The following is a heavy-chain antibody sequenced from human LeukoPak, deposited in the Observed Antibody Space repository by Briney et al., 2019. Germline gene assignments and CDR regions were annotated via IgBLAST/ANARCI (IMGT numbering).Heavy chain of an antibody. CDR3: ASSLGSTDY. Sequence: SETHSLKRAVYGEPHSKYYWTWIRQSPGKGLAWIGEINHRGSTNLNPSLKSRVTLSVDTSKHQFSLKLTSMAAADAAVYYWASSLGSTDYCGQGTLVTVSS. CDR1: GEPHSKYY. CDR2: INHRGST. D-gene: IGHD1-26*01. J-gene: IGHJ4*02. V-gene: IGHV4-34*01.